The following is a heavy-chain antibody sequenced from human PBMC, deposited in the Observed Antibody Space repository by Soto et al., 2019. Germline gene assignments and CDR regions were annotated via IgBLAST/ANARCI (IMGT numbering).Heavy chain of an antibody. CDR1: GFTFSSYA. Sequence: PGGSLRLSCAASGFTFSSYAMHWVRQAPGKGLEWVAVISYDGSNKYYADSVKGRFTISRDNSKNTLYLQMNSLRAEDTAVYYCARDFVSGIAAAGPYVDYWGQGTLVTVSS. V-gene: IGHV3-30-3*01. J-gene: IGHJ4*02. CDR2: ISYDGSNK. D-gene: IGHD6-13*01. CDR3: ARDFVSGIAAAGPYVDY.